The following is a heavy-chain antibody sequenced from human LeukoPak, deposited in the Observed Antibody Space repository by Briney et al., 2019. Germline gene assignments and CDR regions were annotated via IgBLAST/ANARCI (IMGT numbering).Heavy chain of an antibody. CDR3: VRESVLAVAGTNYYYGMDV. Sequence: GGSLRLSCAASGFTFSTYDMHWVRQATGKGLEWVSTFGAAGDTYYSESVKGRFTISRDDAKNSLSLHMNSLRGGDTAVYYCVRESVLAVAGTNYYYGMDVWGFGTTVTVSS. V-gene: IGHV3-13*01. CDR2: FGAAGDT. CDR1: GFTFSTYD. J-gene: IGHJ6*04. D-gene: IGHD6-19*01.